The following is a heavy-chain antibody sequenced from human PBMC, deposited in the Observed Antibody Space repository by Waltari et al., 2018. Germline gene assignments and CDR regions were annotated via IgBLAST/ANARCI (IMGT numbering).Heavy chain of an antibody. V-gene: IGHV3-53*01. D-gene: IGHD3-10*01. Sequence: PGKGLEWVSVIYSGGSTYYADSVKGRFTISRDNSKNTLYLQMNSLRAEDTAVYYCARAGIYGSGRIKFGYWGQGTLVTVSS. CDR3: ARAGIYGSGRIKFGY. CDR2: IYSGGST. J-gene: IGHJ4*02.